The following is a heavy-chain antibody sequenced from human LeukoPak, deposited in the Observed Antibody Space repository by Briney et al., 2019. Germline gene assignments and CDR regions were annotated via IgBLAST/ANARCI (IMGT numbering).Heavy chain of an antibody. V-gene: IGHV3-23*01. Sequence: PGGSLRLSCAASGFTFSGYGMSSVRPAPGKGLEWVSTICDGGGGTYYADSVKGRFSISRDNSKNTLYLQMNSLRAEDTAVYYCAKDLRNGYGRFDYWGQGTLVTVSS. CDR3: AKDLRNGYGRFDY. CDR2: ICDGGGGT. CDR1: GFTFSGYG. J-gene: IGHJ4*02. D-gene: IGHD5-24*01.